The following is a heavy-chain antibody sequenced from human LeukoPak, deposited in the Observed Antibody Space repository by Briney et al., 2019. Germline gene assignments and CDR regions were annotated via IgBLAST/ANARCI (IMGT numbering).Heavy chain of an antibody. CDR1: GGTFSSYA. CDR3: ATDYSNYLGGIDY. V-gene: IGHV1-69*13. Sequence: SVKVSCKASGGTFSSYAISWVRQAPGQGLEWMGGSIPIFGTANYAQKFQGRVTTTADESTSTAYMELSSLRSEDTAVYYCATDYSNYLGGIDYWGQGTLVTVSS. CDR2: SIPIFGTA. D-gene: IGHD4-11*01. J-gene: IGHJ4*02.